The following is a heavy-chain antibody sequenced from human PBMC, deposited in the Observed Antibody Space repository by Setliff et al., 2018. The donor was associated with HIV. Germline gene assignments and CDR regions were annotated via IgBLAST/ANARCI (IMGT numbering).Heavy chain of an antibody. Sequence: ASVKVSCKASGYTFTTYSLHWVRQAPGQSLEWMGWINVGNGDTKYSQDLQGRITITRDTSANTAYMELSHLRSDDTAVYFCARGALLAVFDFDHWVHGTLVTVSS. V-gene: IGHV1-3*01. CDR3: ARGALLAVFDFDH. CDR1: GYTFTTYS. D-gene: IGHD3-10*01. CDR2: INVGNGDT. J-gene: IGHJ4*01.